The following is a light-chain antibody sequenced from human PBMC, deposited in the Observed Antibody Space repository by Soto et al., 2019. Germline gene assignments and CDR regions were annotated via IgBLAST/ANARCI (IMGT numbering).Light chain of an antibody. V-gene: IGKV1-8*01. CDR1: QGISSY. J-gene: IGKJ1*01. CDR3: QQYYSYPRT. CDR2: AAS. Sequence: AIRVTQSPSSFSASTGDRVTITCRASQGISSYLAWYQQKPGKAPKLLIYAASTLQSGVPSRFSGSGSGTDFTLTISCLQSEDFATYYCQQYYSYPRTFGQGTQVDIK.